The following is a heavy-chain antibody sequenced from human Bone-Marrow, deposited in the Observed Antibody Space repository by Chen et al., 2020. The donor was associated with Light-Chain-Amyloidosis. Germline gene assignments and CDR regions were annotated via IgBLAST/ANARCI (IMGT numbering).Heavy chain of an antibody. CDR2: ISFDGSDK. CDR3: ASPSEDEAYLHA. CDR1: GFPFSAHS. V-gene: IGHV3-30*04. J-gene: IGHJ5*02. Sequence: QVQLVQSGGAVVHPGRSLRVSCEVSGFPFSAHSMHWVRQAPGKGLEWVAVISFDGSDKYYAGSVKGRFTVSRDNSNNTLFLEMNSLRGDDTATYYCASPSEDEAYLHAWGQGTLVTVSS.